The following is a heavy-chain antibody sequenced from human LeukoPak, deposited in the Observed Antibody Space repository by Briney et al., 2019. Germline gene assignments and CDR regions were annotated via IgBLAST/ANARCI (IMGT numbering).Heavy chain of an antibody. Sequence: GGSLRLSCVVSGFTFSSFWMTWVRQAPGKGLEWVANIKLDVSETYYVDSVRGRFTISRDNTKNSLYLQMDSLRAEDTAVYYCARDATRDGYNYGYYYYGMDVWGQGTTVTVSS. J-gene: IGHJ6*02. D-gene: IGHD5-24*01. CDR1: GFTFSSFW. CDR3: ARDATRDGYNYGYYYYGMDV. CDR2: IKLDVSET. V-gene: IGHV3-7*01.